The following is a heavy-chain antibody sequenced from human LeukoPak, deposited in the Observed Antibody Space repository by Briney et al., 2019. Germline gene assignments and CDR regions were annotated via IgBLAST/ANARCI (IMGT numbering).Heavy chain of an antibody. D-gene: IGHD2-15*01. J-gene: IGHJ4*02. CDR2: IKEDGSEK. V-gene: IGHV3-7*01. CDR3: ARDTSSGVLGDFDY. Sequence: PGGSLRLSCAASGFTLSSYWMSWVRQAPGKGLEWVANIKEDGSEKYYVDSVKGRFTISRDNAKNSLYLQMNSLRAEDTAVYYCARDTSSGVLGDFDYWGQGTLVTVSS. CDR1: GFTLSSYW.